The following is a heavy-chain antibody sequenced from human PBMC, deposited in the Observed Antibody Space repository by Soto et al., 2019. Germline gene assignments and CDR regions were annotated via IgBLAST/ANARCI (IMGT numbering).Heavy chain of an antibody. J-gene: IGHJ4*02. D-gene: IGHD2-8*01. CDR2: ISYSGTA. V-gene: IGHV4-61*01. CDR1: GGSVSSGPYH. Sequence: QVQLQESGPGLVKTSETLSLTCTVSGGSVSSGPYHWNWVRQPPGKGLEWIGHISYSGTANYNPATRGRVTTSTDTSMNQFSLRLHPVTAADTAVYYCMRSHGAYWGQGALVTVSP. CDR3: MRSHGAY.